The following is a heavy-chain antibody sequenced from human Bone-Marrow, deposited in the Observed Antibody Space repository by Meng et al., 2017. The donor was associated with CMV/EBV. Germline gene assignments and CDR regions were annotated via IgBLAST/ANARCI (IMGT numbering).Heavy chain of an antibody. Sequence: SETLSLTCAVYGGSFSGYYWSWIRQPPGKGLEWIGEINHSGSTNYNPSLKSRVTISVDTSKNQFSLKLSSVTAADTAVYYCARGRIEYSSSSWFDPWGQGTLVTVSS. CDR3: ARGRIEYSSSSWFDP. V-gene: IGHV4-34*01. CDR2: INHSGST. J-gene: IGHJ5*02. D-gene: IGHD6-6*01. CDR1: GGSFSGYY.